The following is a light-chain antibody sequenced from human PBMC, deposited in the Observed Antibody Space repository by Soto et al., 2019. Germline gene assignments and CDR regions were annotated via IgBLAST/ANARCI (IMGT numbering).Light chain of an antibody. J-gene: IGLJ1*01. CDR2: EVS. V-gene: IGLV2-14*01. CDR1: SSDVGDFKY. CDR3: TSYTSSSTYV. Sequence: QSVLTQPASVSGSPGQSITISCTGTSSDVGDFKYVSWYRQHPGRAPKLLIYEVSHRPSGISNRFSGSKSGNTAFLAISGLQAEDVSDYYCTSYTSSSTYVFGTGTKRTVL.